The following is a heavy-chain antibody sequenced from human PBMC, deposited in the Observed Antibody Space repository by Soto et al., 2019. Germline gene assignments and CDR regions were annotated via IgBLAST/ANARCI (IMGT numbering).Heavy chain of an antibody. D-gene: IGHD6-6*01. Sequence: SETLSLTCAVYGGSFSGYYWSWIRQPPGKGLEWIGEINHSGSTNYNPSLKSRVTISVDTSKNQFSLKLSSVTAADTAVYYCASQKYSSSPQYYFDYWGQGTLVTVSS. V-gene: IGHV4-34*01. CDR3: ASQKYSSSPQYYFDY. CDR2: INHSGST. CDR1: GGSFSGYY. J-gene: IGHJ4*02.